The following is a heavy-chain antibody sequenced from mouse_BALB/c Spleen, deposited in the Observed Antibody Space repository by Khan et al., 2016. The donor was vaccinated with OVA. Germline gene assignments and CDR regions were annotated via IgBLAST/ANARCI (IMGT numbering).Heavy chain of an antibody. CDR3: AREAYRYDEYYFDY. D-gene: IGHD2-14*01. CDR2: ISSSGST. CDR1: GFTFSSYV. J-gene: IGHJ2*01. V-gene: IGHV5-6-5*01. Sequence: EVMLVESGGGSVKPGGSLKLSCEVSGFTFSSYVMSWIRQTPEKRLEWVASISSSGSTYYPDSVKGRFTISRDNDRNAGYLQMSSLRSEDMAMYYCAREAYRYDEYYFDYWGQGTTLTVSS.